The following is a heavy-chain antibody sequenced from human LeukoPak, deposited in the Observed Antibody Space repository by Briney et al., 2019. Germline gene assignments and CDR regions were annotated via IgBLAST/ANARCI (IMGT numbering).Heavy chain of an antibody. V-gene: IGHV4-39*01. CDR3: ARQVGTLDYFDY. CDR2: IYYSGST. D-gene: IGHD2-21*02. CDR1: GGSISSSSCY. Sequence: PSETLSLTCTVSGGSISSSSCYWGWIRQPPGKGLEWIGSIYYSGSTYYNPSLKSRVTISVGTSKNQFSLKLSSVTAADTAVYYCARQVGTLDYFDYWGQGTLVTVS. J-gene: IGHJ4*02.